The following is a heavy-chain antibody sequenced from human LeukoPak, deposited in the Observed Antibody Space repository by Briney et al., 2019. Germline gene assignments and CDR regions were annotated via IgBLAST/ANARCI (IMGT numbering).Heavy chain of an antibody. CDR1: VFTFIDYD. CDR3: ARGGIQVSGIDEFDY. J-gene: IGHJ4*02. V-gene: IGHV3-13*01. Sequence: GGALRLSCAASVFTFIDYDMHWVRQVIGKGVEWVSAIGIRGDTHYSGCVKGRFTISRENAESSLYLQMNSLRAEDTAVYYCARGGIQVSGIDEFDYWGQGTLVTVSS. CDR2: IGIRGDT. D-gene: IGHD6-19*01.